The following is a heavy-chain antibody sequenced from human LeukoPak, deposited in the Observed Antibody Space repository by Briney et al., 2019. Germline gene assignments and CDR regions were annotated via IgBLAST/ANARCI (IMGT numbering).Heavy chain of an antibody. CDR1: NYSISSGYY. CDR3: ARHLEDFDY. V-gene: IGHV4-38-2*01. Sequence: SETLSLTCAVSNYSISSGYYWGWIRQPPGKGLEWIGSIYHRGNTYYNPSLKSRVTISVDTSKNQFSLKLSSVTAADTAVYYCARHLEDFDYWGQGTLVTVSS. J-gene: IGHJ4*02. D-gene: IGHD2-15*01. CDR2: IYHRGNT.